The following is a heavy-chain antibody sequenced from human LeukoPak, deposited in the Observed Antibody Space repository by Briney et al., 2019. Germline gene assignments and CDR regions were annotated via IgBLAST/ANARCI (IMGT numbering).Heavy chain of an antibody. D-gene: IGHD1-1*01. CDR3: ARGRWNDLYSDY. CDR2: IHDSGST. V-gene: IGHV4-59*01. Sequence: SETLSLTCTVSIGSISNYYWSWIRQPPEKGLEWIGYIHDSGSTKYNPSLKSRVTISVDTSKNQFSLKLRSVTAADTAFYYCARGRWNDLYSDYWGQGALVTVSS. CDR1: IGSISNYY. J-gene: IGHJ4*02.